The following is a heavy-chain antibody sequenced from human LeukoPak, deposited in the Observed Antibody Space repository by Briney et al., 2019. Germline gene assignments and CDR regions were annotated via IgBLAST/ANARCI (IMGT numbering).Heavy chain of an antibody. V-gene: IGHV3-53*01. J-gene: IGHJ5*01. CDR1: GFTVSSNY. CDR2: IYSGGST. Sequence: GGSLRLSCAASGFTVSSNYMSWVRQAPGKGLEWVSVIYSGGSTYYADSVKGRFTISRDNVDNVVYLEMNSLGAEDTATYYCARVAVSGPTGWFDSWGQGTLVIVSS. D-gene: IGHD2-8*02. CDR3: ARVAVSGPTGWFDS.